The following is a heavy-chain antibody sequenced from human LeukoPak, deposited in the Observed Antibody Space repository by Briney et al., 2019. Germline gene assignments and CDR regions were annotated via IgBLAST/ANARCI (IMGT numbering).Heavy chain of an antibody. J-gene: IGHJ5*02. CDR2: ISSSSSYI. CDR1: GFTFSSYS. D-gene: IGHD3-22*01. CDR3: ARDLSPYYYDSSGYYRHWFDP. V-gene: IGHV3-21*01. Sequence: GGSLRLSCAASGFTFSSYSMNWVRQAPGKGLEWVSSISSSSSYIYYADSVKGRFTISRDDAKNSLYLQMNSLRAEDTAVYYCARDLSPYYYDSSGYYRHWFDPWGQGTLVTVSS.